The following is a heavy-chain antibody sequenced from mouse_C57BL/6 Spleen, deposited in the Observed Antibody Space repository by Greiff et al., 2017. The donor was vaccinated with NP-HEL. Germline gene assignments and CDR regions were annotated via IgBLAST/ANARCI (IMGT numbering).Heavy chain of an antibody. J-gene: IGHJ2*01. V-gene: IGHV14-4*01. CDR3: TKGDYFDY. Sequence: EVQLQQSRAELVRPGASVKLSCTASGFNIKDDYMHWVKQRPEQGLEWIGWIDPENGDTEYASKFQGKATITADTSSNTAYLQLSSLTSEDTAVYYCTKGDYFDYWGQGTTLTVSS. CDR2: IDPENGDT. CDR1: GFNIKDDY.